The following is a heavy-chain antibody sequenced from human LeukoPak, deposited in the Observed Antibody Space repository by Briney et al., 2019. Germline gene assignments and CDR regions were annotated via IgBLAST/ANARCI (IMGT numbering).Heavy chain of an antibody. CDR2: IKQDGSEK. D-gene: IGHD3-10*01. V-gene: IGHV3-7*01. Sequence: GGSLRLSCAASGFTFSSYAMSWVRQAPGKGLEWVANIKQDGSEKYYVDSVKGRFTISRDNAKNSLYLQMNSLRAEDTAVYYCASLYGSGSYSSDWFDPWGQGTLVTVSS. CDR1: GFTFSSYA. J-gene: IGHJ5*02. CDR3: ASLYGSGSYSSDWFDP.